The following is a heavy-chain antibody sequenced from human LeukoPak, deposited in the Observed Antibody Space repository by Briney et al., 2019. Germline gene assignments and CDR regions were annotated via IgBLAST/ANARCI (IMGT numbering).Heavy chain of an antibody. CDR3: ARHSGRDRVDP. CDR2: IYYSGST. CDR1: GGSISSYY. V-gene: IGHV4-59*08. D-gene: IGHD2-15*01. Sequence: SETLSLTCTASGGSISSYYWSWIRQPPGKGLEWIGYIYYSGSTNYNPSLKSRVTISVDTSKNQFSLKLSSVTAADTAVYYCARHSGRDRVDPWGQGTLVTVSS. J-gene: IGHJ5*02.